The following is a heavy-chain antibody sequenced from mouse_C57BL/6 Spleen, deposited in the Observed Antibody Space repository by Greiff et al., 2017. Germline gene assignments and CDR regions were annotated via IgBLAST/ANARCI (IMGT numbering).Heavy chain of an antibody. CDR2: IYPGDGDT. V-gene: IGHV1-82*01. J-gene: IGHJ4*01. D-gene: IGHD2-12*01. CDR1: GYAFSSSW. CDR3: ARWGYLVTGAMDY. Sequence: QVQLQQSGPELVKPGASVKISCKASGYAFSSSWMNWVKQRPGKGLEWIGRIYPGDGDTNYNGKFKGKATLTADKSSSTAYMQLSSLASEDSAVYFCARWGYLVTGAMDYWGQGTSVTVSS.